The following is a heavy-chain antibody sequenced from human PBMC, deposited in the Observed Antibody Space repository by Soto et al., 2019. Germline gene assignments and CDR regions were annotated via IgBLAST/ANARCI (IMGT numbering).Heavy chain of an antibody. CDR3: ARDTLAVYESSGYFSFPGAFDS. V-gene: IGHV6-1*01. CDR1: GDSVSSNSAA. D-gene: IGHD3-22*01. J-gene: IGHJ3*02. Sequence: SQTLSLTCAISGDSVSSNSAAWNWIRQSPSRGLEWLGRTYYRSKWYNDYAVSVKSRITINPDTSKNQFSLQLNSMTPDDTAVYYCARDTLAVYESSGYFSFPGAFDSWGQGTMVTVSS. CDR2: TYYRSKWYN.